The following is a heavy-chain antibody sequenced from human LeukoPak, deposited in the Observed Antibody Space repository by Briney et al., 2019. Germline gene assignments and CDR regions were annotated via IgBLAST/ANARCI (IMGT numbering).Heavy chain of an antibody. V-gene: IGHV4-59*01. CDR2: IYYSGST. D-gene: IGHD2-21*02. J-gene: IGHJ5*02. CDR3: ARASGDCWLDP. Sequence: SETLSLTCTVSGGSISSYYWSWIRQPPGKGLEWVGYIYYSGSTNYNPSLKSRVTISVDTSKNQFSLKLSSVTAADTAVYYCARASGDCWLDPWGQGTLVTVSS. CDR1: GGSISSYY.